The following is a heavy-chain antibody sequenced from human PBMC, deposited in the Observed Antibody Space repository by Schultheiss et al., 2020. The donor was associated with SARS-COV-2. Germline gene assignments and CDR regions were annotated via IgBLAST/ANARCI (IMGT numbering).Heavy chain of an antibody. CDR1: GYTFTGYY. V-gene: IGHV1-2*02. CDR3: ARGQHSETFWGNWFDP. D-gene: IGHD3-16*01. J-gene: IGHJ5*02. CDR2: INPNSGGT. Sequence: GESLKIPCKASGYTFTGYYMHWVRQAPGQGLEWMGWINPNSGGTNYAQKFQGRVTMTRDTSISTAYMELSRLRSDDTAVYYCARGQHSETFWGNWFDPWGQGTLVTVSS.